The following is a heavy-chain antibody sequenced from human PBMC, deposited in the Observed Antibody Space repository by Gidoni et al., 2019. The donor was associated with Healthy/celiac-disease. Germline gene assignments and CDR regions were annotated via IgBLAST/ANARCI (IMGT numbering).Heavy chain of an antibody. Sequence: QVQLVQSGAEVKKPGASVKVSCKAPGDTFTIYDMHWVRQAPGQRLEWMGWINAGNGNTKYSQKFQGRVTITRDTSASTAYMELSSLRSEDTAVYYCARDTPRLGDYWGQGTLVTVSS. J-gene: IGHJ4*02. CDR3: ARDTPRLGDY. D-gene: IGHD3-10*01. CDR1: GDTFTIYD. CDR2: INAGNGNT. V-gene: IGHV1-3*01.